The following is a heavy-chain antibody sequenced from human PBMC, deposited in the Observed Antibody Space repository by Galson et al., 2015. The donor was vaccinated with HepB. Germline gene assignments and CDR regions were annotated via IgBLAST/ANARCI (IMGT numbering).Heavy chain of an antibody. CDR3: ARDGGKGDYYYGMDV. CDR2: INPSGGST. CDR1: GYTFTSYY. J-gene: IGHJ6*02. Sequence: SVKVSCKASGYTFTSYYMHWVRQAPGQGLEWMGIINPSGGSTSYAQKFQGRVTMTRDTSTSTVYMELSSLRSEDTAVYYCARDGGKGDYYYGMDVWGQGTTVTVSS. V-gene: IGHV1-46*01. D-gene: IGHD3-16*01.